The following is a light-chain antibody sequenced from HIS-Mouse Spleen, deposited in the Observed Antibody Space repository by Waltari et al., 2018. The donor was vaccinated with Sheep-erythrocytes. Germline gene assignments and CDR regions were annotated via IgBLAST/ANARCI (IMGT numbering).Light chain of an antibody. CDR3: SSYTSSSTYV. V-gene: IGLV2-14*01. Sequence: QSALTQPASVSGSPGQSITISCTGTSSDVGGYNYVSWYQQHPGKAPKLMIYQVSNRPAAVPIRFSGSTSGNTASLSISGLRAENEADYYCSSYTSSSTYVFGSGTKVTVL. CDR1: SSDVGGYNY. CDR2: QVS. J-gene: IGLJ1*01.